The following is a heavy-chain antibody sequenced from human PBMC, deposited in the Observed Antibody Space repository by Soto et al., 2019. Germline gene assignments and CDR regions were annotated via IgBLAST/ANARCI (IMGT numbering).Heavy chain of an antibody. J-gene: IGHJ6*02. Sequence: ASVKVSCKAPGYTFTSYGISWVRQAPGQGLEWMGWISAYNGNTNYAQKLQGRVTMTTDTSTSTAYMELRSLRSDDTAVYYCARDGIGSGDYYYYYGMDVWGQGTTVTVSS. D-gene: IGHD1-26*01. CDR1: GYTFTSYG. CDR2: ISAYNGNT. V-gene: IGHV1-18*04. CDR3: ARDGIGSGDYYYYYGMDV.